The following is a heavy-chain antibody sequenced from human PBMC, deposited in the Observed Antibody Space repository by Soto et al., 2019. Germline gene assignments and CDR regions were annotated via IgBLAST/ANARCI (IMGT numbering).Heavy chain of an antibody. CDR3: AKDLAERLYYDFWSGYYTNWFDP. CDR2: ISGSGGST. CDR1: GFTFSSYA. D-gene: IGHD3-3*01. J-gene: IGHJ5*02. Sequence: GGSLRLSCAASGFTFSSYAMSWVRQAPGKGLEWVSAISGSGGSTYYADSVKGRFTISRDNSKNTLYLQMNSLRAEDTAVYYCAKDLAERLYYDFWSGYYTNWFDPWGQGTLVTVSS. V-gene: IGHV3-23*01.